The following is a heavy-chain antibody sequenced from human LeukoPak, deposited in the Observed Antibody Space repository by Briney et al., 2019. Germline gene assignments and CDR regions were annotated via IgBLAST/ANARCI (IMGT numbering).Heavy chain of an antibody. CDR1: GGSISSSSYY. Sequence: PSETLSLTCTVSGGSISSSSYYWGWIRQPPGKGLEWIGSIYYSGSTYYNPSLKSRVTISVDTSKNQFSLKLSSVTAADTAVYYCARHPAGRPFDYWGQGTLVTVSS. CDR3: ARHPAGRPFDY. V-gene: IGHV4-39*01. D-gene: IGHD2-2*01. CDR2: IYYSGST. J-gene: IGHJ4*02.